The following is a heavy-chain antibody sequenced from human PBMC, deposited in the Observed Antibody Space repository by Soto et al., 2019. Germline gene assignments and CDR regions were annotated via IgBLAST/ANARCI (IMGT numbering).Heavy chain of an antibody. J-gene: IGHJ6*02. CDR2: INAGNGNT. CDR1: GYTFTSYA. CDR3: ARDNYDILTARNYYGMDV. D-gene: IGHD3-9*01. Sequence: ASVKVSCKASGYTFTSYAMHWVRQAPGQRLEWMGWINAGNGNTKYSQKFQGRVTITRDTSASTAYMELSSLRSEDTAVYYFARDNYDILTARNYYGMDVWGQGTTVTVSS. V-gene: IGHV1-3*01.